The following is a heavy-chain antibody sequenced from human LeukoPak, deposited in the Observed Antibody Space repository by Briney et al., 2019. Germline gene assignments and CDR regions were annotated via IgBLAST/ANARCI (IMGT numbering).Heavy chain of an antibody. V-gene: IGHV4-34*01. CDR2: INHSGST. J-gene: IGHJ6*02. D-gene: IGHD2/OR15-2a*01. CDR3: ARGYTLFLGPDYGMDV. CDR1: GGSFNGYY. Sequence: SETLSLTCAVYGGSFNGYYWSWIRQPPGKGLEWIGEINHSGSTNYNPSLKSRVTISVDTSKNQFSLKLSSVTAADTAVYYCARGYTLFLGPDYGMDVWGQGTTVTVSS.